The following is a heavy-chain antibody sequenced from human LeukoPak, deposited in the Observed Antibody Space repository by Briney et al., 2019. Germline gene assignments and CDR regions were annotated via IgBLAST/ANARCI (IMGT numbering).Heavy chain of an antibody. Sequence: PGGSLRLSCAASGFTFSSSWMTWVRQAPGKGLEWVASINQDGGEIHYVDSVKGRFTISRDNAKNSLYLQMNSLRAEDTAVYYCATIAAHYFDYWGQGTLVTVSS. CDR1: GFTFSSSW. CDR2: INQDGGEI. V-gene: IGHV3-7*01. CDR3: ATIAAHYFDY. J-gene: IGHJ4*02. D-gene: IGHD6-6*01.